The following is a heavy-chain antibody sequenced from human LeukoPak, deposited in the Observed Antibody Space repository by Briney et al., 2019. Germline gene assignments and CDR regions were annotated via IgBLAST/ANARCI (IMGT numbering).Heavy chain of an antibody. V-gene: IGHV5-51*01. J-gene: IGHJ5*02. CDR1: GYGFFGYW. CDR3: ARFSGSLLDKNWFDP. Sequence: GESLKISCKGSGYGFFGYWIGWVRQTPGKGLDWMGIIYPDNSRTIYSPSFQGQVTISADKSVSTAYLQWNSLKASDSAIYYCARFSGSLLDKNWFDPWGQGTLVTVSS. D-gene: IGHD3-10*01. CDR2: IYPDNSRT.